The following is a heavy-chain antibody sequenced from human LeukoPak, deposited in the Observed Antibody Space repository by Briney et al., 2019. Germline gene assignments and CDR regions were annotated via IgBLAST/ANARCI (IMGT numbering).Heavy chain of an antibody. CDR2: ISYDANVK. J-gene: IGHJ4*02. Sequence: PGGSLRLSCAASGFTFSSYGMHWVRQAPGKGLEWVAVISYDANVKRYADSVKGRFTISRDNSKNTVYLQMSSLRPEDTAVYHCAKDRSTTWACDYWGQGTLVTVSS. CDR1: GFTFSSYG. CDR3: AKDRSTTWACDY. D-gene: IGHD6-13*01. V-gene: IGHV3-30*18.